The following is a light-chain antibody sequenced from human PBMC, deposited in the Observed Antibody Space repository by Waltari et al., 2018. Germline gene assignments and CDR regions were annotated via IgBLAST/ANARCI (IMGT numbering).Light chain of an antibody. CDR3: QQYRCPPIT. J-gene: IGKJ5*01. Sequence: IVLTQSPDTLSLSPGERATLSCKASQSIASNPLAWYQQTPGQAPRLLIYGACTRSTGIPDRFSGDGSGTDFNLTISRLEPEDFAVYYCQQYRCPPITFGKGTRLDIK. CDR2: GAC. V-gene: IGKV3-20*01. CDR1: QSIASNP.